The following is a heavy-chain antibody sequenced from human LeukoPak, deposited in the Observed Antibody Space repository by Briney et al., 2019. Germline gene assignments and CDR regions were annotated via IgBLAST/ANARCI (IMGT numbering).Heavy chain of an antibody. CDR2: IYYSGST. CDR1: GGSLSSYY. CDR3: ARMRYSSGWYAV. Sequence: PSETLSLTCTVSGGSLSSYYWSWIRQPPGKGLEWIGYIYYSGSTNYNPSLKSRVTISVDTSKNQFSLKLSSVTAADTAVYYCARMRYSSGWYAVWGQGTLVTVSS. J-gene: IGHJ4*02. V-gene: IGHV4-59*01. D-gene: IGHD6-19*01.